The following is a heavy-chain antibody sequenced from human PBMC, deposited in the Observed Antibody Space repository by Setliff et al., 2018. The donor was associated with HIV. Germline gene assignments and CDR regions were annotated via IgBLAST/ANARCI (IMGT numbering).Heavy chain of an antibody. Sequence: KASETLSLTCTVSGGSISSSSSYWGWIRQPPGRGLEWIGSVSYSGSTYYNPSLKSRVTISVDTSKNQFSLKLSSLTAADTAVYYCARDRPPSTVDMLGAFDRWGQGTMVTVSS. CDR2: VSYSGST. J-gene: IGHJ3*02. V-gene: IGHV4-39*07. D-gene: IGHD4-17*01. CDR3: ARDRPPSTVDMLGAFDR. CDR1: GGSISSSSSY.